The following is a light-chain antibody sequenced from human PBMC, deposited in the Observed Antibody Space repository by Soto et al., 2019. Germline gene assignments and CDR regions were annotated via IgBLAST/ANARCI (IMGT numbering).Light chain of an antibody. J-gene: IGKJ4*01. Sequence: DIQMTQSPSTLSASVGDRVTITCRASQSISSWLAWYQQQPGKAPKLLLYKASSLESGVPSRLSGSGSGTEFTLTISSLQPDDFATYYCQQYNSYSLTFGGGTKVEIK. V-gene: IGKV1-5*03. CDR3: QQYNSYSLT. CDR2: KAS. CDR1: QSISSW.